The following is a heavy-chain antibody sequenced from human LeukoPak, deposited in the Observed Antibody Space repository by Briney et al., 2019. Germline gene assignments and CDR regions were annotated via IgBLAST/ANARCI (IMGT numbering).Heavy chain of an antibody. CDR1: GYTFTGYY. CDR2: INPNSGGT. J-gene: IGHJ4*02. CDR3: AIGIAAAGTFDY. D-gene: IGHD6-13*01. V-gene: IGHV1-2*06. Sequence: ASVKVSCKASGYTFTGYYMHWVRQAPGHGLEWMGQINPNSGGTDYAQKFQGRVTMTRDTSISTAYMELSRLRSDDTAVYYCAIGIAAAGTFDYWGQGTLVTVSS.